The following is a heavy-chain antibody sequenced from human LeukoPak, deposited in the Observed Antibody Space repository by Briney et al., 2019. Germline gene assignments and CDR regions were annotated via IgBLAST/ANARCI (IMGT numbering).Heavy chain of an antibody. CDR1: GGSFSGYY. J-gene: IGHJ4*02. V-gene: IGHV4-34*09. CDR3: ARVNYGSATKEDY. CDR2: INHSGST. Sequence: PSETLSLICAVYGGSFSGYYWSWIRQPPGKGLEWIGEINHSGSTNYNPSLKSRVTISVDTSENQFSLKLSSVTAADTAVYYCARVNYGSATKEDYWGQGTLVTVSS. D-gene: IGHD3-10*01.